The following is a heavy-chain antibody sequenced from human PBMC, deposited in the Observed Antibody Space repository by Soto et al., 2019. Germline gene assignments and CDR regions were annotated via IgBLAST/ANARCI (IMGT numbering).Heavy chain of an antibody. V-gene: IGHV4-34*01. D-gene: IGHD2-2*01. CDR3: ASIKILGYCSSTSCYPRIFAY. J-gene: IGHJ4*02. CDR1: GGSFSGYY. Sequence: SETLSLTCAVYGGSFSGYYWSWIRQPPGKGLEWIGEINHSGSTNYNPSLKSRVTISVDTSKNQFSLKLSSVTAADTAVYYCASIKILGYCSSTSCYPRIFAYWGQGTLVTVSS. CDR2: INHSGST.